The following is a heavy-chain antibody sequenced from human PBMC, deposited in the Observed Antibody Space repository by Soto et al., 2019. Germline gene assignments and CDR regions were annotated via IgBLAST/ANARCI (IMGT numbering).Heavy chain of an antibody. CDR2: IIPIFGTA. CDR1: GGTFSSYA. D-gene: IGHD5-18*01. V-gene: IGHV1-69*13. CDR3: ASLMDTAMVKYYFDY. J-gene: IGHJ4*02. Sequence: SVKVSRKASGGTFSSYAISWVRQAPGQGLEWMGGIIPIFGTANYAQKFQGRVTITADESTSTAYMELSSLRSEDTAVYYCASLMDTAMVKYYFDYWGQGTLVTVSS.